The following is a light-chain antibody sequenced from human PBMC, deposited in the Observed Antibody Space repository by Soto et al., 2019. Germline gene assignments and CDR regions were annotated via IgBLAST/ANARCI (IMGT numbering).Light chain of an antibody. CDR3: SSFTSTSTYV. Sequence: QSALTQPASVSGSPGQSITISCTGTNSDVGGCNCVSWYQQHPGKAPKIMLYEVNNRPSGVSNRFSGSKSGNTASLTISGLQTEDEADYYCSSFTSTSTYVFGPGTKVTVL. J-gene: IGLJ1*01. CDR1: NSDVGGCNC. CDR2: EVN. V-gene: IGLV2-14*01.